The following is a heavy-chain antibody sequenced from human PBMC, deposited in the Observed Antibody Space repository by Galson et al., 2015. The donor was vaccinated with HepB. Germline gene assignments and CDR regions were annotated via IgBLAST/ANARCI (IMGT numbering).Heavy chain of an antibody. D-gene: IGHD6-13*01. J-gene: IGHJ6*02. Sequence: TLSLTCTVSGGSISSGGYYWSWIRQHPGKGLEWIGYIYYSGSTYYNPSLKSRVTISVDTSKNQFSLKLSSVTAADTAVYYCARGGEAANSWYWATSRYGMDVWGQGTTATVSS. V-gene: IGHV4-31*03. CDR3: ARGGEAANSWYWATSRYGMDV. CDR1: GGSISSGGYY. CDR2: IYYSGST.